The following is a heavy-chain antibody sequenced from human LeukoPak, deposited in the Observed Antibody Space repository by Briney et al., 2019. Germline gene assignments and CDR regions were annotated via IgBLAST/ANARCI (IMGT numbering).Heavy chain of an antibody. D-gene: IGHD3-16*01. Sequence: GASVKVSCKASGYTFTTYYMHWVRQAPGQGLEWIGIINPSDGSTTYAQRFQGRVIMTRDTSTSIVYMELSSLRSEDTAVYYCARHQGAGEYLFDYWGQGTLVTVAS. CDR1: GYTFTTYY. CDR2: INPSDGST. CDR3: ARHQGAGEYLFDY. V-gene: IGHV1-46*01. J-gene: IGHJ4*02.